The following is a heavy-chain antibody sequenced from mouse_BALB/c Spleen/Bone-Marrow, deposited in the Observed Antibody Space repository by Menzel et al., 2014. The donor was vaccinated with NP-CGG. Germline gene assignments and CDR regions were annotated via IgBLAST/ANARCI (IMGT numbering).Heavy chain of an antibody. CDR2: ISGYYGDA. J-gene: IGHJ4*01. Sequence: QVQLKDSGAKLVRPGVSVKISCKGSGYTLTDHAIHWVKRSHAKSLEWIGVISGYYGDAIYNQKFKGKATMTVDKSSSTAYMGLARLTSEDSAIYYCARSGKVRNAMDYWGQGTSVTVSS. CDR1: GYTLTDHA. CDR3: ARSGKVRNAMDY. V-gene: IGHV1S137*01. D-gene: IGHD2-14*01.